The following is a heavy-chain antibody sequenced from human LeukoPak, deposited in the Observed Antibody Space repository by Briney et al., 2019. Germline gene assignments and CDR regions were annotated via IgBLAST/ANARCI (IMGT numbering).Heavy chain of an antibody. CDR3: AREKRVPGGGDRYAFDI. Sequence: QPSETLSLTCTVSSGSISNSNYYWGWLRQPPGKGLEWIGSIFYDGSPDYNPSLKSRVTISVDTSKNQFSLKLSSVTAADTAVYYCAREKRVPGGGDRYAFDIWGQGTMVTVSS. CDR2: IFYDGSP. V-gene: IGHV4-39*02. D-gene: IGHD1-14*01. CDR1: SGSISNSNYY. J-gene: IGHJ3*02.